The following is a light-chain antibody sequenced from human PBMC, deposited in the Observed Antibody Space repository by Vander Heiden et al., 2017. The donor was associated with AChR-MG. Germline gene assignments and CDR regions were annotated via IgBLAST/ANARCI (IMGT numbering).Light chain of an antibody. Sequence: DIQMTQSPSSLSASVGDRVTIACRASQSISNYLNWYQQKPGKAPKLLIYAASSLQSGVPSRFSGSGSGSDFTLTVSSLQPEDFATYYCHQTYSTPHTFGPGTKVDFK. CDR2: AAS. V-gene: IGKV1-39*01. J-gene: IGKJ3*01. CDR3: HQTYSTPHT. CDR1: QSISNY.